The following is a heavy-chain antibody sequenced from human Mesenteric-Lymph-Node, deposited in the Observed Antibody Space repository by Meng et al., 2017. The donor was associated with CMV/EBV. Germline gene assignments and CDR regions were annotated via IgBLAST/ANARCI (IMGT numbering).Heavy chain of an antibody. CDR1: GFTFSSYA. V-gene: IGHV3-30-3*01. D-gene: IGHD6-19*01. J-gene: IGHJ6*02. CDR3: ARRLMMFGSGWPPLADV. CDR2: ISYDGSNK. Sequence: GGSLRLSCAASGFTFSSYAMHWVRQAPGKGLEWVAVISYDGSNKYYADSVKGRFTISRDNSKNTLYLQMNSLRAEDTAVYYCARRLMMFGSGWPPLADVWGQGTTVTVSS.